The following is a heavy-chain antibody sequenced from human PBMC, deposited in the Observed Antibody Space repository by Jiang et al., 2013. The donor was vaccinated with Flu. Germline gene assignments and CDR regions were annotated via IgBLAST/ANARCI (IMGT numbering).Heavy chain of an antibody. V-gene: IGHV3-30*04. J-gene: IGHJ4*02. CDR2: ISYDGSNK. CDR3: AREGDGYIYADY. D-gene: IGHD5-24*01. CDR1: FSSYA. Sequence: FSSYAMHWVRQAPGKGLEWVAVISYDGSNKYYADSVKGRFTISRDNSKNTLYLQMNSLRAEDTAVYYCAREGDGYIYADYWGQGTLVTVSS.